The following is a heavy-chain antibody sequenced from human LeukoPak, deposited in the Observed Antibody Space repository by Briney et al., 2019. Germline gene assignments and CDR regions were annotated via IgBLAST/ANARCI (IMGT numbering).Heavy chain of an antibody. CDR3: ARDPGAYSSSPIDY. CDR2: ITSSSSYI. CDR1: GFTFSSYT. Sequence: GGSLRLSCAASGFTFSSYTMNWVRQAPGKGLEWVSSITSSSSYIYYADSVKGRFTISSDNAKNSLYLQMNSLRAEDTAVYYCARDPGAYSSSPIDYWGQGTLVTVSS. D-gene: IGHD6-6*01. J-gene: IGHJ4*02. V-gene: IGHV3-21*01.